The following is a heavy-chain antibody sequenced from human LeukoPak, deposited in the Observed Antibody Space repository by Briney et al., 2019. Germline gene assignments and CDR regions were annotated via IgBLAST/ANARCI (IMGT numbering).Heavy chain of an antibody. V-gene: IGHV4-4*07. CDR2: IHTSGST. J-gene: IGHJ4*02. CDR3: ARRDIRSGWSFDY. D-gene: IGHD6-19*01. Sequence: SETLSLTCTVSGGSISNYHWSWIRQPAGKGLEWIGQIHTSGSTNYNPPLKSRVTMSIDTPENQLSLTIRSVTAADTAVYYCARRDIRSGWSFDYWGQGTLVTVSS. CDR1: GGSISNYH.